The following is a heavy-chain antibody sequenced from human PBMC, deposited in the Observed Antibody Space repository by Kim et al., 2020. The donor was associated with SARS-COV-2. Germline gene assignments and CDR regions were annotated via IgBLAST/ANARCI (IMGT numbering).Heavy chain of an antibody. D-gene: IGHD5-18*01. Sequence: GGSLRLSCAASGFTFDDYAMHWVRQAPGKGLEWVSGISWNSGSIGYADSVKGRFTISRDNAKNSLYLQMNSLRAEDTALYYCAKAELPDTAMVTDAFDIWGQGTMVTVSS. CDR1: GFTFDDYA. V-gene: IGHV3-9*01. CDR2: ISWNSGSI. J-gene: IGHJ3*02. CDR3: AKAELPDTAMVTDAFDI.